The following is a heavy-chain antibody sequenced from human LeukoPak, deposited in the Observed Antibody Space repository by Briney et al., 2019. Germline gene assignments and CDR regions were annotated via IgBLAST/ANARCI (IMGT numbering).Heavy chain of an antibody. CDR2: IRQDGSEK. Sequence: GGSLRLSCTASGFTFSGHWMSWVRQAPGKGLEWVASIRQDGSEKHYVDSVEGRFIISRDNAKNSLHLQMNSLRAEDTAVYYCARDRCSGGSCYTDYWGQGTLVTVSS. CDR3: ARDRCSGGSCYTDY. CDR1: GFTFSGHW. J-gene: IGHJ4*02. V-gene: IGHV3-7*01. D-gene: IGHD2-15*01.